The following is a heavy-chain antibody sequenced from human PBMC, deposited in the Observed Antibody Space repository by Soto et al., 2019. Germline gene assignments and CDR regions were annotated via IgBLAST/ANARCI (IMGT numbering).Heavy chain of an antibody. CDR1: GYSLTSYW. CDR2: IYPGDSDT. V-gene: IGHV5-51*01. CDR3: ARHVPANAYYYGMDV. J-gene: IGHJ6*02. D-gene: IGHD2-2*01. Sequence: GESLKISCKGSGYSLTSYWIGWVRQMPGKGLEWMGIIYPGDSDTRYSPSFQGQVTISADKSISTAYLQWSSLKASDTAMYYCARHVPANAYYYGMDVWGQGTTVTVSS.